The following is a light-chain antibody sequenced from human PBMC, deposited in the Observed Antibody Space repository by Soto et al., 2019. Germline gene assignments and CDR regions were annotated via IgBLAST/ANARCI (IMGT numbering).Light chain of an antibody. CDR3: RSYSGSTTHIL. CDR1: SSDIGGYNY. V-gene: IGLV2-14*01. Sequence: QSALTQPASVSGSPGQSITISCAGSSSDIGGYNYVSWYQQHPGKAPKLIIYDVTYRPSGFSYRFSASKSGSTASLTISGLQPEDEADYYCRSYSGSTTHILFGGGTKLTVL. CDR2: DVT. J-gene: IGLJ2*01.